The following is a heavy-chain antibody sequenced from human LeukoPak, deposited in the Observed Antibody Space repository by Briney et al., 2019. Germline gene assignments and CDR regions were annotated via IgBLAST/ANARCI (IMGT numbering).Heavy chain of an antibody. J-gene: IGHJ4*02. V-gene: IGHV1-2*02. CDR1: GYTFTGYY. CDR2: INPNSGGT. CDR3: ARDNSGYDYTFDY. Sequence: ASVKVSCKXSGYTFTGYYMHWVRQAPGQGLEWMGWINPNSGGTNYAQKFQGRVTMTRDTSISTAYMELSRLRSDDTAVYYCARDNSGYDYTFDYWGQGTLVTVSS. D-gene: IGHD5-12*01.